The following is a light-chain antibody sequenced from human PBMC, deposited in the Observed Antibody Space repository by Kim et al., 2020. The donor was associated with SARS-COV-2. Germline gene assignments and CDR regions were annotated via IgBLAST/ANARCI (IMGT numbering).Light chain of an antibody. CDR3: QQSYSTPRT. CDR2: AAS. V-gene: IGKV1-39*01. J-gene: IGKJ1*01. CDR1: QSISSY. Sequence: DIQMTQSPSSLSASVGDRVTITCRASQSISSYLNWYLQKPGKAPKLLIYAASSLQGGVPSRFSGSGSGTDFTLTISSLQPEDFATYYCQQSYSTPRTFGQGTKLEI.